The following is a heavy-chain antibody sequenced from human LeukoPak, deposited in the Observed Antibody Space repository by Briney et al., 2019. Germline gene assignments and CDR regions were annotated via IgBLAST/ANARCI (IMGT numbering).Heavy chain of an antibody. J-gene: IGHJ6*03. Sequence: ASVKVSCKASGYSFSSYNMNWVRQAPGQGLEWMGWINTNTGNPRYAQGFTGRFVFSLDTSVSTAYLQINSLKAEDTAVYYCARVGYPVYYYMDVWGKGTTVTVSS. CDR2: INTNTGNP. D-gene: IGHD6-13*01. CDR3: ARVGYPVYYYMDV. V-gene: IGHV7-4-1*02. CDR1: GYSFSSYN.